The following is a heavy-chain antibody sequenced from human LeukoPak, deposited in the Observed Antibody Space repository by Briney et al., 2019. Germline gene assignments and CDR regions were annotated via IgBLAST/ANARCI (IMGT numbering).Heavy chain of an antibody. CDR3: AGGQGWHFDL. D-gene: IGHD2-15*01. Sequence: GSLRLSCAASGITFSSLWMSWFRQAPGKGLGWVADIKHDGSEEHYVASVKGRFTISRDNAKLYLQINSLRAEDTAVYYCAGGQGWHFDLWGRGTLITVSS. J-gene: IGHJ2*01. CDR2: IKHDGSEE. CDR1: GITFSSLW. V-gene: IGHV3-7*01.